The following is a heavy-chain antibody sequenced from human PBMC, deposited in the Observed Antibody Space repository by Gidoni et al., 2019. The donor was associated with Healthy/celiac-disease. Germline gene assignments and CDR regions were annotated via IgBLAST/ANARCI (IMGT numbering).Heavy chain of an antibody. CDR3: AREQGRDIVVVQPNWFDP. V-gene: IGHV4-4*07. CDR1: GGSISSYY. CDR2: IYTSGSP. J-gene: IGHJ5*02. D-gene: IGHD2-15*01. Sequence: QVQLQESGPGLVKPSETLSLTCTVSGGSISSYYWSWIRQPAGKGLEWIGRIYTSGSPNYNPSLKSRVTMSVDTSKNQFSLKLSSVTAADTAVYYCAREQGRDIVVVQPNWFDPWGQGTLVTVSS.